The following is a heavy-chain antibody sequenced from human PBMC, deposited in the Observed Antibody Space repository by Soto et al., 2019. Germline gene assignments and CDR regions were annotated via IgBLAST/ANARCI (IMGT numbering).Heavy chain of an antibody. J-gene: IGHJ4*02. D-gene: IGHD5-12*01. CDR1: GCSISSGGYS. V-gene: IGHV4-30-2*01. Sequence: SETLSLTCAVSGCSISSGGYSWSWIRQPPGKGLEWIGYIYHSGSTYYNPSLKSRVTISVDRSKNQFSLKLSSVTAADTAVYYCARVSYIRNPGYSGYDSGIYFDYWGQGTLVTVSS. CDR3: ARVSYIRNPGYSGYDSGIYFDY. CDR2: IYHSGST.